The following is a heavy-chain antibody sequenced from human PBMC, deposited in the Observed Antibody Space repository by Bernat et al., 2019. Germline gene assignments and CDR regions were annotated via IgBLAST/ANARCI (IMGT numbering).Heavy chain of an antibody. CDR1: GFTFSNYG. CDR2: IWYDGSYR. CDR3: ARGGRDSSGRGDYYFDN. D-gene: IGHD6-19*01. J-gene: IGHJ4*02. V-gene: IGHV3-33*01. Sequence: QVQLVESGGGVVQPGRSLRLSCAASGFTFSNYGMHWVRQAPGKGLECVALIWYDGSYRYYADSVKGRFTISRDNSKNTLYLQMDSLRAEDTAMYFCARGGRDSSGRGDYYFDNWGQGTLVTVSS.